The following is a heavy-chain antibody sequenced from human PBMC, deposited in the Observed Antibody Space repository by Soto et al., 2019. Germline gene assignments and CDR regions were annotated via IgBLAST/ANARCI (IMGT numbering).Heavy chain of an antibody. CDR2: ISSTSTYI. J-gene: IGHJ6*02. CDR3: ARDEPSGYYGMDV. Sequence: PGGSLRLSCASSGFTFSSYSMNLVRQAPGKGLEWVSSISSTSTYIYYADSVKGRFTISRDNAKNSLYLQMNSLRAEDTAVYYCARDEPSGYYGMDVWGQGTTVTVSS. CDR1: GFTFSSYS. V-gene: IGHV3-21*01.